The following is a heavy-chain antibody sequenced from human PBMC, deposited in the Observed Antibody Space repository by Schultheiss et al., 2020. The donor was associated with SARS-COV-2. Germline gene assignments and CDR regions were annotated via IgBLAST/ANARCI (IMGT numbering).Heavy chain of an antibody. Sequence: GGSLRLSCAASGFTFSSYSMNWVRQAPGKGLEWVSSISSSSSYIYYADSVKGRFTISRDNAKNSLYLQMNSLRAEDTAVYYCARKRVVVVPAALYYYYYGMDVWGQGTTVTVSS. CDR2: ISSSSSYI. CDR3: ARKRVVVVPAALYYYYYGMDV. CDR1: GFTFSSYS. V-gene: IGHV3-21*01. D-gene: IGHD2-2*01. J-gene: IGHJ6*02.